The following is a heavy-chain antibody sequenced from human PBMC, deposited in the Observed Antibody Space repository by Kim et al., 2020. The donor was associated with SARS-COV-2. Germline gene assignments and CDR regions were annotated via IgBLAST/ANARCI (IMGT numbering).Heavy chain of an antibody. V-gene: IGHV4-39*01. Sequence: PDLQSRVTIPAETSKNQFSLKLSSVTAADTAVYYCARQLTVDTAMVNFDYWGQGTLVTVSS. D-gene: IGHD5-18*01. J-gene: IGHJ4*02. CDR3: ARQLTVDTAMVNFDY.